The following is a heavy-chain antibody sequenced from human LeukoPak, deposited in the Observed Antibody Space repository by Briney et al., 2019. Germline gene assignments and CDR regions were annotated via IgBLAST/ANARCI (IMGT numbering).Heavy chain of an antibody. CDR1: GYTFTGYY. V-gene: IGHV1-2*02. J-gene: IGHJ5*02. Sequence: ASVKVSCKASGYTFTGYYMHWVRQAPGQGLEWMGWINPNSGGTNYAQKFQGRVTMTRDTSISTAYMELSRLRSDDTAVYYCARVISDSAATTFVYWFDPWGQGTLVTVSS. CDR2: INPNSGGT. D-gene: IGHD2-15*01. CDR3: ARVISDSAATTFVYWFDP.